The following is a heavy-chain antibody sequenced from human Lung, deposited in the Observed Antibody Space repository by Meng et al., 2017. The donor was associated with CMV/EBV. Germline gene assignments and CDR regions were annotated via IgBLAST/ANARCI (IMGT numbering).Heavy chain of an antibody. D-gene: IGHD3-3*01. V-gene: IGHV4-59*01. CDR2: IYYSGST. Sequence: SETLSLXCTVSGGPISSYYWSWIRQPPGKGLEWIGYIYYSGSTNYNPSLKSRVTISVDTSKNQFSLKLSSVTAADTAVYYCARGGYYDFWSGYSYYYYYGMDVWGQGXTVTVSS. CDR1: GGPISSYY. J-gene: IGHJ6*02. CDR3: ARGGYYDFWSGYSYYYYYGMDV.